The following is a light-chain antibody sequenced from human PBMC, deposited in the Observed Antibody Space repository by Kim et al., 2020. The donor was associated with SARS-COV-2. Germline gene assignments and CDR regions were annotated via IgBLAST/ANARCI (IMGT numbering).Light chain of an antibody. Sequence: QSALTQPPSASGSPGQSVTISCTGTSSDVGGYNYVSWYQHHPGKAPKLIIYEVSKWPSGVPDRFSGSKSGNTASLTVSGLQAEDEADYYCSSYAGSINLVFGGGTQLTVL. CDR3: SSYAGSINLV. V-gene: IGLV2-8*01. CDR1: SSDVGGYNY. J-gene: IGLJ2*01. CDR2: EVS.